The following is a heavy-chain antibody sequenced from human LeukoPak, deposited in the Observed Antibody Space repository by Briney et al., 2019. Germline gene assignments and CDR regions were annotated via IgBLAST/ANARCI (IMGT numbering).Heavy chain of an antibody. CDR3: FSDDSSGNFDT. V-gene: IGHV1-2*02. D-gene: IGHD3-22*01. CDR2: INPYSGDT. J-gene: IGHJ4*02. Sequence: ASVKVSCKASGYSFTGYYIHWLRQAPGQGLEWMGWINPYSGDTNYARKFQGRVPMTRDTSISTAYMELSGLTSDDTSVYYCFSDDSSGNFDTWGQGTLFTVSS. CDR1: GYSFTGYY.